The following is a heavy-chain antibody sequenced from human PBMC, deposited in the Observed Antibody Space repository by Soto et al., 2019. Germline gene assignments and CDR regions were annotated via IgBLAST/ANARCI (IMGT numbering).Heavy chain of an antibody. J-gene: IGHJ4*02. V-gene: IGHV4-34*01. CDR1: GGSFSGYY. Sequence: SETLSLTCAVYGGSFSGYYWSWIRQPPGKGLEWIGEINHSGSTNYNPSLKSRVTISVDTSKNQFSLKLSSVTAADTAVYYCARGRGYSWGQGTLVPVSS. CDR3: ARGRGYS. CDR2: INHSGST. D-gene: IGHD3-10*01.